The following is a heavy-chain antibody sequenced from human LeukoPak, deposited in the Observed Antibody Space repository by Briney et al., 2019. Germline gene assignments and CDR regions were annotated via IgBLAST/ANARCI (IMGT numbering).Heavy chain of an antibody. CDR2: ISYDGSNK. D-gene: IGHD3-22*01. Sequence: GRSLRLSCAASGFTFSSYAMHWVRQAPGKGLEWVAVISYDGSNKYYADSVKGRFTISRDNSKNTLYLQMNSLRAEDTAVYYCARDPRYYYDSSGDDFYFDYWGQGTLVTVSS. J-gene: IGHJ4*02. CDR1: GFTFSSYA. V-gene: IGHV3-30-3*01. CDR3: ARDPRYYYDSSGDDFYFDY.